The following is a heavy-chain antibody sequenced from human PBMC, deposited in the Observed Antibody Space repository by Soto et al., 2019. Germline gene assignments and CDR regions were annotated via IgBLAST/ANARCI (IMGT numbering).Heavy chain of an antibody. J-gene: IGHJ6*02. Sequence: ASVKVSCKASGYTFTGYYMHWVRQAPGQGLEWMGWINPNSGGTNYAQKFQGRVTMTRDTSISTAYVELSRLRSDDTAVYYCARADIVLMVSNGMDVWGQGTTVTVSS. CDR2: INPNSGGT. D-gene: IGHD2-8*01. CDR3: ARADIVLMVSNGMDV. V-gene: IGHV1-2*02. CDR1: GYTFTGYY.